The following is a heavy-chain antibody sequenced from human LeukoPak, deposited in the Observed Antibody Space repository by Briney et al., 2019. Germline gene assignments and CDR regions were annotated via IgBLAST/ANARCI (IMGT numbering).Heavy chain of an antibody. Sequence: GGSLRLSCAGSGITVSSNYMSWDRQAPGKGLEWVSYISSSSSTIYYADSVKGRFTISRDNAKNSLYLQMNSLRVEDTAVYYCAKDQEGGAGTGRFDYWGQGTLVTVSS. D-gene: IGHD6-13*01. CDR3: AKDQEGGAGTGRFDY. V-gene: IGHV3-48*01. J-gene: IGHJ4*02. CDR1: GITVSSNY. CDR2: ISSSSSTI.